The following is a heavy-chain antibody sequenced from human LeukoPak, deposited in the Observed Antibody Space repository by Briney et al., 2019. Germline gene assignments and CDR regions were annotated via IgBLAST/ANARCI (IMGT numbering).Heavy chain of an antibody. J-gene: IGHJ6*02. V-gene: IGHV3-7*01. CDR2: IKEDGSEK. D-gene: IGHD2-15*01. Sequence: PGGSLRLSCVASGFTFSSYWMSWVRQAPGKGLEWVANIKEDGSEKNYVDSVKGRFTISRDNAKKSLYLQMNSPRAEDTAVYYCARDGVVVVAATYDGLDVWGQGTTVTVSS. CDR1: GFTFSSYW. CDR3: ARDGVVVVAATYDGLDV.